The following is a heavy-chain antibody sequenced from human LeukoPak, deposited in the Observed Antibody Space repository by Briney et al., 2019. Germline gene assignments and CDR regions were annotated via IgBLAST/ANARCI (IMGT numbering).Heavy chain of an antibody. CDR2: IIPILGIA. CDR1: GGTFSSYA. D-gene: IGHD4-17*01. V-gene: IGHV1-69*04. Sequence: ASVKVSCKASGGTFSSYAISWVRQAPGQGLEWMGRIIPILGIANYAQKFQGRVTITADKSTSTACMELSSLRSEDTAVYYCARDRPSTTDGYWGQGTLVTVSS. J-gene: IGHJ4*02. CDR3: ARDRPSTTDGY.